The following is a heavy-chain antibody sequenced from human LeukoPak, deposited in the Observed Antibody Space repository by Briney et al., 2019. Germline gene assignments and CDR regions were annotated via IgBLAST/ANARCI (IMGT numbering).Heavy chain of an antibody. D-gene: IGHD1-26*01. CDR3: AREHRNVGATIDW. V-gene: IGHV3-74*01. Sequence: GGSRRLSCAASGFTFSSYWMHWVRQVPGKGLVWVSRISPDGTTTSYADSVKGRFTISRDNAKSTLYLQANSLRAEDTAVYYCAREHRNVGATIDWWGQGTLVTVSS. CDR2: ISPDGTTT. CDR1: GFTFSSYW. J-gene: IGHJ4*02.